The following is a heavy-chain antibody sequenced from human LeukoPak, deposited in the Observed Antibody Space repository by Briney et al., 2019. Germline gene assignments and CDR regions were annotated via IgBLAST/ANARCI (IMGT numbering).Heavy chain of an antibody. Sequence: PGGSLRLSCAASGFTFSSYWMHWVRQGPRKGLAWVSRIDTDGSSTNYADSVKGRFTISRDNAKNTLYLQMKSLRADDTAVYYCTRGFWGWEVDYWGQGTLVTVSS. CDR1: GFTFSSYW. D-gene: IGHD3-3*01. CDR3: TRGFWGWEVDY. CDR2: IDTDGSST. J-gene: IGHJ4*02. V-gene: IGHV3-74*01.